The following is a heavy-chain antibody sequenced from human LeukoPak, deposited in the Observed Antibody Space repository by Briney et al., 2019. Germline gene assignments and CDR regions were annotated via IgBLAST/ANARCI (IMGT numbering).Heavy chain of an antibody. Sequence: GGSLRLSCAASGFTFGSYWTSWVRQAPGKELEWVANMKEDASEKYYVDSVKGRLTISRDNAKNSLFLQMNSLRAEDTAVYYCARPYDSRGYTYGMGVWGQGTTVTVS. J-gene: IGHJ6*02. D-gene: IGHD3-22*01. CDR2: MKEDASEK. CDR1: GFTFGSYW. V-gene: IGHV3-7*03. CDR3: ARPYDSRGYTYGMGV.